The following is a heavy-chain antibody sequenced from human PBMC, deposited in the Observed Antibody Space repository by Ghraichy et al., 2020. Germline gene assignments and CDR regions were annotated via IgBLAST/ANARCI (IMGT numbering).Heavy chain of an antibody. CDR3: ARVYGRSSDWYKVLGF. J-gene: IGHJ4*02. CDR1: GYTFASYD. Sequence: ASVKVSCKTSGYTFASYDIYWVRQATGQGLEWMGWMNPNSGNTGYAQKFQDRVTMTSNASIRTAYLELSNLRSEDTAVYYCARVYGRSSDWYKVLGFWGQGTLVTVSS. CDR2: MNPNSGNT. V-gene: IGHV1-8*01. D-gene: IGHD6-19*01.